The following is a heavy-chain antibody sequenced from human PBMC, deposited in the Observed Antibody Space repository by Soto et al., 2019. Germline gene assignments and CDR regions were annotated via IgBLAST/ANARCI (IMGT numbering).Heavy chain of an antibody. Sequence: QVQLQESGPGLVKPSETLSLTCTVSGGSISRYYWSWIRQPPGKGLEWIGYIYDSGSTNYNPSLTSQVTISVDTSKIPSSPKLSSVTAADTAVYYCASSIGSCWSGGFDYWGQGTLVTVSS. J-gene: IGHJ4*02. D-gene: IGHD6-13*01. CDR2: IYDSGST. CDR1: GGSISRYY. CDR3: ASSIGSCWSGGFDY. V-gene: IGHV4-59*01.